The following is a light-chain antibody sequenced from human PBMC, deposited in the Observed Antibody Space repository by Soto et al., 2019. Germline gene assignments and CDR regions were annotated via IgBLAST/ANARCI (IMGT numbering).Light chain of an antibody. Sequence: VLTQSPGIVSLSPGERATLSCRASQSVSSNLAWYQQKPGQAPRLLIYGASTRATGIPARFSGSGSGTEFTLTISSLQSEDFAVYYCQQYNNWPLTFGQGTKVEIK. V-gene: IGKV3-15*01. CDR1: QSVSSN. CDR3: QQYNNWPLT. CDR2: GAS. J-gene: IGKJ1*01.